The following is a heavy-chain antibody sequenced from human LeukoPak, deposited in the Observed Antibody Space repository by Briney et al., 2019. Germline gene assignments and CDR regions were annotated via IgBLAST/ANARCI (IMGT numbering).Heavy chain of an antibody. CDR2: INPNSGDT. V-gene: IGHV1-2*02. D-gene: IGHD2-15*01. Sequence: EASVKVSCKASGYTFTGYYMRWVRQAPGQGLEWMGWINPNSGDTNYAQKFQGRVTMTRDTSISTAYMELSRLRSDDTAVYYCARDRTRHCSGGSCYSKVENWFDPWGQGTLVTVSS. CDR1: GYTFTGYY. J-gene: IGHJ5*02. CDR3: ARDRTRHCSGGSCYSKVENWFDP.